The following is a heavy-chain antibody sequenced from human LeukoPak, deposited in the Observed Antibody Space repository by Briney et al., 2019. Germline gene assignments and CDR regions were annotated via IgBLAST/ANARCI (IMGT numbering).Heavy chain of an antibody. V-gene: IGHV3-48*02. CDR3: ARGVRYFDPYYFDF. Sequence: GGSLRLSCAASGFTFSSYSMNWVRQAPGEGLEWVSYVSSSSSTIYSADAAKGRFTISRDNAKNSLYLQMNSVRDEDTAVYYCARGVRYFDPYYFDFWGRGTLVTVSS. J-gene: IGHJ4*02. CDR2: VSSSSSTI. D-gene: IGHD3-9*01. CDR1: GFTFSSYS.